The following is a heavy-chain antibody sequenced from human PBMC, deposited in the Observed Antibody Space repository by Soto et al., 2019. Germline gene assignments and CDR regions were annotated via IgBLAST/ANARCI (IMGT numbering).Heavy chain of an antibody. V-gene: IGHV4-30-2*01. Sequence: SETLSLTCAVSGGSISSGGYSWSWIRQPPGKGPECIGYIYHSVSTYYNPSLKSRVTISVDRSKNQFSLKLSSVTAADTAVYYCARAPRGNYGYPSYFDYLGQGTLVTVSS. CDR2: IYHSVST. J-gene: IGHJ4*02. CDR1: GGSISSGGYS. D-gene: IGHD3-10*01. CDR3: ARAPRGNYGYPSYFDY.